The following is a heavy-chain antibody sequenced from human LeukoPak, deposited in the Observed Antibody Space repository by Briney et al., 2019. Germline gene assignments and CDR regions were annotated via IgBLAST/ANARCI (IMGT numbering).Heavy chain of an antibody. V-gene: IGHV4-4*07. D-gene: IGHD3-3*02. CDR2: IYISGTT. CDR1: GGSISNYY. Sequence: PSETLSLTCTVSGGSISNYYWSWIRQPAWKGLEWIGHIYISGTTNYNPSRKSRVTISVDKSKNQFSLNLRSVTAADTAVYYCARLPHNSIWYFDFWGQGTLVTVSS. CDR3: ARLPHNSIWYFDF. J-gene: IGHJ4*02.